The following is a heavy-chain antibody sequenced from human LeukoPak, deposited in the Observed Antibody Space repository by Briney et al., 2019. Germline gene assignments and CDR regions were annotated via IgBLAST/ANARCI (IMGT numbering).Heavy chain of an antibody. CDR3: ATDLVDMITFGRVIVTLDY. J-gene: IGHJ4*02. Sequence: GASVKVSCKVSGYTLTELSMHWVRQAPGKGLEWMGGFDPEDGETIYAQKFQGRVTMTEDTSTDTAYMELSSLRSEDTAVYYCATDLVDMITFGRVIVTLDYWGQGTLVTVSS. CDR2: FDPEDGET. CDR1: GYTLTELS. D-gene: IGHD3-16*02. V-gene: IGHV1-24*01.